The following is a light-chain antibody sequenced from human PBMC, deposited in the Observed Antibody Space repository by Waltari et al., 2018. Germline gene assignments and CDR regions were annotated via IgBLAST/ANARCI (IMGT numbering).Light chain of an antibody. CDR1: SSDVGGSNY. V-gene: IGLV2-14*01. CDR3: SSYTSSSTWGV. J-gene: IGLJ1*01. CDR2: DVS. Sequence: QSALTQPASVSGSPGQSITISCTGTSSDVGGSNYVSWYQQHPGKAPKLKIYDVSKRPSGDSSRLSGSKVGNPASPTIAGLQAEDEADYYCSSYTSSSTWGVFGTGTKVTAL.